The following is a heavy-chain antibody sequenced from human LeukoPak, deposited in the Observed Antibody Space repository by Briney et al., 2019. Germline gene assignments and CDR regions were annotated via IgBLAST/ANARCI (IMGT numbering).Heavy chain of an antibody. CDR3: ARDIGYSNTRAWFDP. CDR1: VYNFISYY. V-gene: IGHV1-46*01. CDR2: INPSGGST. D-gene: IGHD4-11*01. J-gene: IGHJ5*02. Sequence: ASVKVSCRASVYNFISYYMHWVRQAPGQGLECRGIINPSGGSTSYAQKFQDRVTMTSDTSTSTVYMELSSLKSEDTAVYSCARDIGYSNTRAWFDPWGQGTLVTVSS.